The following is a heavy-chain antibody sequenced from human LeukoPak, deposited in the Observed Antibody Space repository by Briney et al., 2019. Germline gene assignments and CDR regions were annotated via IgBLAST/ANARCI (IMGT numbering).Heavy chain of an antibody. CDR3: ARETPFTVTTNYYYYYYMDV. J-gene: IGHJ6*03. CDR2: INHSGST. CDR1: GGSFSGYY. Sequence: PSETLSLTCAVYGGSFSGYYWSWIRQPPGKGLEWIGEINHSGSTNYNPSLKSRVTISVDTSKNQFSLKLSSVTAADTAVYYCARETPFTVTTNYYYYYYMDVWGKGTTVTVSS. D-gene: IGHD4-17*01. V-gene: IGHV4-34*01.